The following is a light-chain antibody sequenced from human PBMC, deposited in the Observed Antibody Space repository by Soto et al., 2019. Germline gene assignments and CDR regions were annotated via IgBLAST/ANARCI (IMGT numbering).Light chain of an antibody. Sequence: EIVLTQSPATLSLSPGERATLSCRASQSVSSYLAWYQQKPGQAPRLLIYDASNRATGIPARFSGSGSGTDFTLTISSLDPEDFAVYYCQPRSNWPRTFGQGTKLEIK. CDR1: QSVSSY. CDR3: QPRSNWPRT. CDR2: DAS. J-gene: IGKJ2*01. V-gene: IGKV3-11*01.